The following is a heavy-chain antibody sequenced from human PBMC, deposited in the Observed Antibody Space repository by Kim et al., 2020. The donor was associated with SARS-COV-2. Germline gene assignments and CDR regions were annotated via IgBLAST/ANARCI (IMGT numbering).Heavy chain of an antibody. Sequence: YAQKLQGRVTMTTDTSTSTAYMELRSLRSDDTAVYYCARDGRYSSYFDYWGQGTLVTVSS. V-gene: IGHV1-18*01. D-gene: IGHD6-13*01. CDR3: ARDGRYSSYFDY. J-gene: IGHJ4*02.